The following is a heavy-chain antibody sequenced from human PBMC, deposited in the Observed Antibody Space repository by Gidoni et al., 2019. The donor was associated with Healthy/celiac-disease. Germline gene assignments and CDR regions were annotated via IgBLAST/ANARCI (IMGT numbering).Heavy chain of an antibody. CDR2: ISGSGGST. D-gene: IGHD4-17*01. Sequence: EGQLLESGGGLGQPGGALRLSWAASGATFSSRAMSWVRQAPGKGLEWVSAISGSGGSTYYADSVKGRFTISRDNSKNTLYLQMNSLRAEDTAVYYCAKDGGGASDYLFAYFDYWGQGTLVTVSS. CDR3: AKDGGGASDYLFAYFDY. J-gene: IGHJ4*02. V-gene: IGHV3-23*01. CDR1: GATFSSRA.